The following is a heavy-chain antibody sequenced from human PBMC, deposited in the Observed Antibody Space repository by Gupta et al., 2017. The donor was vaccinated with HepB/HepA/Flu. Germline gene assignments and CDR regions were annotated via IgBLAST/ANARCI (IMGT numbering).Heavy chain of an antibody. CDR2: INQSGAT. CDR1: Y. V-gene: IGHV4-34*01. CDR3: AKKISSGSSDFNGGDT. Sequence: YWSWLRQVPGKGPEWIGEINQSGATNYNPSLQSRVTISIDSSKTQFSLNLSSVTAADTAVYYGAKKISSGSSDFNGGDTWGQGTRVTVSS. D-gene: IGHD3-22*01. J-gene: IGHJ5*02.